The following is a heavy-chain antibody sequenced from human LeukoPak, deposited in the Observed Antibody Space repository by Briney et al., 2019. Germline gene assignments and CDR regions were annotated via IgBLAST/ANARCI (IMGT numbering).Heavy chain of an antibody. J-gene: IGHJ4*02. CDR1: GGSISSSSYY. D-gene: IGHD3-10*01. CDR2: INHSGST. V-gene: IGHV4-39*07. Sequence: SETLSLTCTVSGGSISSSSYYWSWIRQPPGKGLEWIGEINHSGSTNYNPSLKSRVTISVDTSKNQFSLKLSSVTAADTAVYYCARRPKKWFGELSPYFDYWGQGTLVTVSS. CDR3: ARRPKKWFGELSPYFDY.